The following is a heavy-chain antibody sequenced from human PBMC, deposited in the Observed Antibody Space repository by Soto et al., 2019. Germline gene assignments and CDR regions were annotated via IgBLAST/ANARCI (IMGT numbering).Heavy chain of an antibody. J-gene: IGHJ5*02. Sequence: SQTLSLTCTVSGDSIRDGGYYWAWIRQRPGKGLEWMGYIYFTGKTNYNPSLENRLTMSVDMSRRQLYLRLTSVTAADTAVYFCAKDPSPQAIPAVTPGWFDHWGQGISATVSS. D-gene: IGHD4-4*01. CDR3: AKDPSPQAIPAVTPGWFDH. CDR2: IYFTGKT. V-gene: IGHV4-31*03. CDR1: GDSIRDGGYY.